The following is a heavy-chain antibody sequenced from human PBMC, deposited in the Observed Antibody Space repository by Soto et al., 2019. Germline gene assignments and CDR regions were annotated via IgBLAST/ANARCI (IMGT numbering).Heavy chain of an antibody. CDR2: ISTSTI. D-gene: IGHD3-16*01. CDR1: GFTFNSYS. Sequence: GSLRLSCAASGFTFNSYSMNWVRQAPGKGLEWVSYISTSTIYYADSVKGRFTISRDNAKNSLYLQMNSLRDEDTAVYYCAREGVYYYYGMDVWGQGTTVTVSS. V-gene: IGHV3-48*02. CDR3: AREGVYYYYGMDV. J-gene: IGHJ6*02.